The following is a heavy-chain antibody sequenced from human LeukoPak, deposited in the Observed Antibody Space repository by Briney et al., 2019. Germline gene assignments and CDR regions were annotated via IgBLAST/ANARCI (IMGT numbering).Heavy chain of an antibody. CDR1: GGSVSNYY. J-gene: IGHJ4*02. CDR2: THTSGST. D-gene: IGHD3-3*01. Sequence: SETLSLTCSVSGGSVSNYYWSWIRQPPGKGLEWIGYTHTSGSTDYNPSLKSRVTISVDTSKNQFSLKLTSVTAADTALYYCARQRSEYDFSSGYSRYFDYWGQGTLVTVSS. CDR3: ARQRSEYDFSSGYSRYFDY. V-gene: IGHV4-4*09.